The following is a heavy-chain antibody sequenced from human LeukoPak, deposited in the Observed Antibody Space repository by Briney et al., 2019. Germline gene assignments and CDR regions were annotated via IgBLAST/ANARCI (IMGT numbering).Heavy chain of an antibody. D-gene: IGHD3-16*01. CDR1: GFTFINHE. CDR3: ARLGYDDAWGSPERPIDC. V-gene: IGHV3-48*03. CDR2: ISSSSTNL. Sequence: PRGSLRHSCAASGFTFINHETNWVRQAPGKGLEWVSHISSSSTNLYYADSVQGRFTNYRDNAKNTVFLQMNSLRAEDTAVYYCARLGYDDAWGSPERPIDCWGQGTLVSVSS. J-gene: IGHJ4*02.